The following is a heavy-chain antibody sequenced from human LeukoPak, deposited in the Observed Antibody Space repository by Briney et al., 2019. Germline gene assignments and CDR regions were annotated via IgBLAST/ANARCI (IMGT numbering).Heavy chain of an antibody. CDR2: IHPSGGTT. CDR3: ARGRPYSSGWYAIDY. CDR1: GYTFTIYY. D-gene: IGHD6-19*01. J-gene: IGHJ4*02. V-gene: IGHV1-46*01. Sequence: GASVKVSCKASGYTFTIYYMHWVRQAPGQGLEWMGIIHPSGGTTSYAQRFQGRVTMTRDTSTNTIYMELSSLRSEDTAVYYCARGRPYSSGWYAIDYWGQGTLVTVSS.